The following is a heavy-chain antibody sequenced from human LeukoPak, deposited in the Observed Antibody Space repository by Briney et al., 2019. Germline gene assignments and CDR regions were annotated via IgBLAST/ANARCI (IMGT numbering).Heavy chain of an antibody. CDR1: GYTFTSYG. CDR3: ARGSMVRGVIENNYAY. Sequence: GASVTVSCKASGYTFTSYGISWVRQAPGQGLEWMGWISAYNGNTNYAQKLQGRVTMTTDTSTSTAYMELRSLRSDDTAVYYCARGSMVRGVIENNYAYWGQGTLVTVSS. CDR2: ISAYNGNT. D-gene: IGHD3-10*01. V-gene: IGHV1-18*01. J-gene: IGHJ4*02.